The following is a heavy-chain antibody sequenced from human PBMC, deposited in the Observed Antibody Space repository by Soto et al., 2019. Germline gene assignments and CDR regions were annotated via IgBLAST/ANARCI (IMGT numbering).Heavy chain of an antibody. D-gene: IGHD1-1*01. CDR3: ARLQLGEGFDY. CDR1: GGSISGGCFS. V-gene: IGHV4-30-2*01. J-gene: IGHJ4*02. Sequence: SETLSLTCAVSGGSISGGCFSWSWIRQPPGKGLEWIGYILHTGGTQYNPSLKSRVSMSVDKSKNQFSLHLTSVTTADTAVYYCARLQLGEGFDYWGQGALVAVYS. CDR2: ILHTGGT.